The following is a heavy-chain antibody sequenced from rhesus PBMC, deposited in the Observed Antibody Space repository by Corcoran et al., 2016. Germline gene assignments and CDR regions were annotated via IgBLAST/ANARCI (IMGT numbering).Heavy chain of an antibody. V-gene: IGHV4-173*01. CDR3: ARDYHFWTGYYTGDAFDF. CDR2: ISGSGGST. CDR1: GGSISSNY. J-gene: IGHJ3*01. Sequence: QLQLQESGPGLVKPSETLSLTCAVSGGSISSNYWSWIRQPPGKGLEWIGSISGSGGSTDYNPSLKGRVTISTDTSKNQFSLKLSSVTAADTAVYYCARDYHFWTGYYTGDAFDFWGQGLRVTVSS. D-gene: IGHD3-3*01.